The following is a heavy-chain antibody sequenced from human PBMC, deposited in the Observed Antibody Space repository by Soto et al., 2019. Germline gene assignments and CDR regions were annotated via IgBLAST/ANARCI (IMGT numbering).Heavy chain of an antibody. D-gene: IGHD1-26*01. CDR2: ISYDGSNK. V-gene: IGHV3-30*18. J-gene: IGHJ4*02. CDR3: AKDYLVGATMPYFAY. Sequence: GGSLRRSCAASGFTFSSYVMHCVRQAPGKGLEWLAVISYDGSNKYYADSVKGRFTISRDNSKNTLYLQMNSLRADDTAVYYCAKDYLVGATMPYFAYWGQGTLVTFSS. CDR1: GFTFSSYV.